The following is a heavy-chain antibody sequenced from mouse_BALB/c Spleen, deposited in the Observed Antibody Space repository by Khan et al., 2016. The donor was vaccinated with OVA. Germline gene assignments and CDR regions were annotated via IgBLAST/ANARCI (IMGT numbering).Heavy chain of an antibody. J-gene: IGHJ3*01. V-gene: IGHV1-5*01. CDR3: TRRNWDVAWFAY. CDR1: GYTFTSYW. CDR2: IYPGNTDT. Sequence: VQLKQSGTVLARPGASVKMSCKASGYTFTSYWMHWVKQRPGQGLEWIGDIYPGNTDTNSNQKFKGKAKLTAVTSTSTAYMELYSLTNEDSAVYYCTRRNWDVAWFAYWGQGTLVTVSA. D-gene: IGHD4-1*01.